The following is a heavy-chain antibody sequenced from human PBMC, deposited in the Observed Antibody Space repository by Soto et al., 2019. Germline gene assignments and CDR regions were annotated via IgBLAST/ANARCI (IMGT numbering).Heavy chain of an antibody. CDR2: ISYDGSNK. CDR1: GFTFSSSP. D-gene: IGHD1-26*01. CDR3: ARFVGATQRDFDY. J-gene: IGHJ4*02. V-gene: IGHV3-30-3*01. Sequence: QAPLVEWGGGVVQPGRSLRLSCAAAGFTFSSSPMHWVRQAPGQGLEWVAVISYDGSNKYYPDSVKGRFTISRDKSKNRRYLQMNSLSVGETAVYDFARFVGATQRDFDYWGQGTLVTVSS.